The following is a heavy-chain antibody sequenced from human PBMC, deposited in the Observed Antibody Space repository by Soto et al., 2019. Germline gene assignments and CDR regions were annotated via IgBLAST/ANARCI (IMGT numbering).Heavy chain of an antibody. CDR1: GGSISSYY. Sequence: PSETLSLTCTVSGGSISSYYWSWIRQPPGKGLEWIGYIYYSGSTNYNPSLKSRVTISVDTSKNQFSLKLSSVTAADTAVYYCARFLRYFDWPIYGWFDPWGQGTLVTVSS. V-gene: IGHV4-59*12. CDR3: ARFLRYFDWPIYGWFDP. D-gene: IGHD3-9*01. CDR2: IYYSGST. J-gene: IGHJ5*02.